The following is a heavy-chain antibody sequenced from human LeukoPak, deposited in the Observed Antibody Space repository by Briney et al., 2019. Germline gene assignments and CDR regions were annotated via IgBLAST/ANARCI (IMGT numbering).Heavy chain of an antibody. Sequence: TGGSLRLSCAASGFTFSTYAMSWVRQAPGKGVEWVSHFGGSGGTIYYADSVKGRFTISRDNSKNTLYLQMNSLRAEDTAVYYCAKSDCGGDCHLLDYWGQGTLVTVSS. D-gene: IGHD2-21*02. CDR1: GFTFSTYA. J-gene: IGHJ4*02. V-gene: IGHV3-23*01. CDR2: FGGSGGTI. CDR3: AKSDCGGDCHLLDY.